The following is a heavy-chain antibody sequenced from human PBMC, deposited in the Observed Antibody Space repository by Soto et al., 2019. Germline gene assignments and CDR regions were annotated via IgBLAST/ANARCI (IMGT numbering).Heavy chain of an antibody. CDR2: IYYSGST. D-gene: IGHD3-10*01. J-gene: IGHJ4*02. V-gene: IGHV4-61*01. CDR3: ARDPGSWYFDS. CDR1: GGYVSSGSYY. Sequence: SETQSLTCPVSGGYVSSGSYYWSWIRQPPGKGLEWIGYIYYSGSTNYNPSLKSRVTISVDTSKNQLSLKMSSVTAADTAVYYCARDPGSWYFDSWGQGILVTVSS.